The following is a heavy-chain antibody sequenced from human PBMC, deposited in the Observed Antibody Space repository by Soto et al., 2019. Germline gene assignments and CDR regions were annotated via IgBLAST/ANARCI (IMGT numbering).Heavy chain of an antibody. CDR3: ARAPCSGGSCYYRDYFDY. J-gene: IGHJ4*02. CDR2: IWYDGSNK. Sequence: QVQLVESGGGVVQPGRSLRLSCAASGFTFSSYGMHWVRQAPGKGLEWVAVIWYDGSNKYYADSVKGRFTISRDNSKNTLYLQMISLRAEDTAVYYCARAPCSGGSCYYRDYFDYWGQGTLVTVSS. V-gene: IGHV3-33*01. D-gene: IGHD2-15*01. CDR1: GFTFSSYG.